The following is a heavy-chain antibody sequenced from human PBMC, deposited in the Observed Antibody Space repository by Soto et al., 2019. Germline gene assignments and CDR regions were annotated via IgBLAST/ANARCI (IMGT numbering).Heavy chain of an antibody. D-gene: IGHD3-10*01. Sequence: ASVKVSCKASGYTFTSYYMHWVRQAPGQGLEWMGIINPSGGSTSYAQKFQGRVTMTRDTSTSTVYMELSSLRSEDTAVYYCARVFAHYYGLGSYYNRYFDYWGQGTLVTVSS. CDR1: GYTFTSYY. CDR3: ARVFAHYYGLGSYYNRYFDY. J-gene: IGHJ4*02. V-gene: IGHV1-46*01. CDR2: INPSGGST.